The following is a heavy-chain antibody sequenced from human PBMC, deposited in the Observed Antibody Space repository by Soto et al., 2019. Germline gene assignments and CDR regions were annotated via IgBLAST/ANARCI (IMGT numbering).Heavy chain of an antibody. D-gene: IGHD4-17*01. CDR3: ATSAYLRSGELSHGLDV. CDR1: GGSISSYY. CDR2: IYYSGST. V-gene: IGHV4-59*12. Sequence: SETLSLTCTVSGGSISSYYWSWIRQPPGKGLEWIGYIYYSGSTNYNPSLKSRVTISVDTSKNQFPLKLSSVTAADPAVYYCATSAYLRSGELSHGLDVWGQGTMVTVSS. J-gene: IGHJ6*02.